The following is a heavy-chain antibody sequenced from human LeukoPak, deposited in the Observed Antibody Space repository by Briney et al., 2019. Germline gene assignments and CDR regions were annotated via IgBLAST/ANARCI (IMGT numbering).Heavy chain of an antibody. CDR3: ARRDNSGWNYFDY. CDR2: IYYSGST. D-gene: IGHD6-19*01. CDR1: GGSISSYY. V-gene: IGHV4-59*08. J-gene: IGHJ4*02. Sequence: SGTLSLTCAVSGGSISSYYWSWIRQPPGKGLEWIGYIYYSGSTNYNPSLKSRVTISVDTSKNQFSLKLSSVTAADTAVYYCARRDNSGWNYFDYWGQGTLVTVSS.